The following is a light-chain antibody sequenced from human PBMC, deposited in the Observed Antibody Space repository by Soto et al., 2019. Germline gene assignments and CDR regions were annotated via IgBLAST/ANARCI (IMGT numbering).Light chain of an antibody. V-gene: IGKV1-39*01. CDR2: AAS. CDR3: QQYHTYPLT. J-gene: IGKJ4*02. CDR1: QSISSY. Sequence: DIQMTQSPSSLSASVGDRVTITCRASQSISSYLNWYQQKPGKAPKLLIYAASSLQSGVPSRFSGSGSGTDFMLTISGLQTEDFATYYCQQYHTYPLTFGGGTKVDLK.